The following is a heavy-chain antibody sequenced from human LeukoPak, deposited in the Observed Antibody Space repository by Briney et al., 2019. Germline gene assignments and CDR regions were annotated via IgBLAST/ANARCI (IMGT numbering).Heavy chain of an antibody. CDR2: VYYTGST. V-gene: IGHV4-59*11. D-gene: IGHD3-10*01. CDR3: AREWLVRGIIRGYDI. J-gene: IGHJ3*02. CDR1: GVSLSDHY. Sequence: PSETLSLTCTVSGVSLSDHYWSWVRQPPGKGLEWIGNVYYTGSTNYIPSLKSRVTISVDTSKTQFSLKLISVTAADTAVYYCAREWLVRGIIRGYDIWGQGTMVTVSS.